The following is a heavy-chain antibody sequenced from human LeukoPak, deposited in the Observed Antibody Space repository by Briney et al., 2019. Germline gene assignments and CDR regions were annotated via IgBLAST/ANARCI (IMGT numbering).Heavy chain of an antibody. CDR2: ISSSSSYI. CDR1: GFTFSSYS. D-gene: IGHD1-26*01. CDR3: ARDYWKWELLGAEYFQH. J-gene: IGHJ1*01. V-gene: IGHV3-21*01. Sequence: GGSLRLSCAASGFTFSSYSMNWVRQAPGKGLEWVSSISSSSSYIYYADSVKGRFTISRDNAKNSLYLQMNSLRAEDTAVYYCARDYWKWELLGAEYFQHWGQGTLVTASS.